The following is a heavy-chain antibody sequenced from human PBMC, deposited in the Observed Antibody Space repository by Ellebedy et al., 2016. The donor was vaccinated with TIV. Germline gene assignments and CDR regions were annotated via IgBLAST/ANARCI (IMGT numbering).Heavy chain of an antibody. CDR2: ISSSSSYI. V-gene: IGHV3-21*01. Sequence: PGGSLRLSCAASGFTFSTYTMSWVRQAPGKGLEWVSCISSSSSYIYYADSVKGRITISRDNAKKSLFLQMNSLRAEDTAGYYCAREIVLVPAAIVSDLTTKYFYYNGMDVWGQGTTVTVSS. CDR1: GFTFSTYT. J-gene: IGHJ6*02. CDR3: AREIVLVPAAIVSDLTTKYFYYNGMDV. D-gene: IGHD2-2*01.